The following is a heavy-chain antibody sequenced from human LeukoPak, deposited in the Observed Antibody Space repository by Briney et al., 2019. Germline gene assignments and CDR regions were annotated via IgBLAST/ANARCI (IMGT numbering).Heavy chain of an antibody. D-gene: IGHD1-14*01. CDR1: GFTFSSYW. CDR3: ARSPAGANYYLDV. J-gene: IGHJ6*03. CDR2: IESDGSNT. Sequence: GGSLRLSCAASGFTFSSYWMHWVRQAPGKGLAWISHIESDGSNTRYADSVKGRFTISRDNSKNTLYLQMNSLRAEDTAVYYCARSPAGANYYLDVWGKGTTVTISS. V-gene: IGHV3-74*01.